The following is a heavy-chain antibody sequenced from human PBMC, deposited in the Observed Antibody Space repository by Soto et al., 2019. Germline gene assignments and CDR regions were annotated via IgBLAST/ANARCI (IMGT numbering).Heavy chain of an antibody. CDR1: GFIFSNYG. D-gene: IGHD3-22*01. CDR3: ARDRYSYDSRAYQGVDWYFDL. Sequence: QVQLVESGGGVVHPGRSLRLSCAASGFIFSNYGMHWVRQAPGKGLEWVAVIWYDGSHESYADSVKGRFTISRDNSKNTLFLEMNSLRAEDTAVYYCARDRYSYDSRAYQGVDWYFDLWGRGTLVTVSS. CDR2: IWYDGSHE. V-gene: IGHV3-33*01. J-gene: IGHJ2*01.